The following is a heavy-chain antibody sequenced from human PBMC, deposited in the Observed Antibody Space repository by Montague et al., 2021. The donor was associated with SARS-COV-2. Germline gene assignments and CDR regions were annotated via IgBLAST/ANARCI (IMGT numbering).Heavy chain of an antibody. CDR2: IYPGDSDT. CDR3: ARHLIDDSSGYYYGDY. D-gene: IGHD3-22*01. V-gene: IGHV5-51*01. J-gene: IGHJ4*02. CDR1: GYSFTSYW. Sequence: QSVEEVKTPGESLKISCKGSGYSFTSYWIGWVRQMPGKGLEWMGIIYPGDSDTRYSPSFQGQVTISADKSISTAYLQWSSLKASDTAMYYCARHLIDDSSGYYYGDYWGQGTLVTVSS.